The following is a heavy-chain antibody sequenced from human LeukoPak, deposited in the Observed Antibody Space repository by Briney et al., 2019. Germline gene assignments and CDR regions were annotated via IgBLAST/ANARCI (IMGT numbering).Heavy chain of an antibody. D-gene: IGHD6-13*01. CDR1: GYTFTSYG. CDR2: ISAYNGNT. V-gene: IGHV1-18*01. CDR3: ARELVPIAAAGTIGWFDP. J-gene: IGHJ5*02. Sequence: ASVKVSCKASGYTFTSYGIRWVRQAPGQGLEWMGWISAYNGNTNYAQKLQGRVTMTTDTSTSTAYMELRSLRSDDTAVYYCARELVPIAAAGTIGWFDPWGQGTLVTVSS.